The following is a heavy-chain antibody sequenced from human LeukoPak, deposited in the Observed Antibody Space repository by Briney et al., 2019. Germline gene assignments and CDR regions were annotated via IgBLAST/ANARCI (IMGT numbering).Heavy chain of an antibody. V-gene: IGHV3-21*01. CDR1: GFTFDDYA. Sequence: GGSLRLSCAASGFTFDDYAMHWVRQAPGKGLEWVSSISSSSSYIYYADSVKGRFTISRDNAKNSLYLQMNSLRAEDTAVYYCARDPLSGSYYLRAFDIWGQGTMVTVSS. J-gene: IGHJ3*02. CDR3: ARDPLSGSYYLRAFDI. CDR2: ISSSSSYI. D-gene: IGHD1-26*01.